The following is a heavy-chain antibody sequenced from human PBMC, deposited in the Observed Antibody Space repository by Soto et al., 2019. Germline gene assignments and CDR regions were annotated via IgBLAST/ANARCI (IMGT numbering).Heavy chain of an antibody. V-gene: IGHV4-59*01. D-gene: IGHD5-12*01. J-gene: IGHJ4*02. CDR2: IYYSGST. CDR3: ARDHGDGYLYYFDY. Sequence: TSETLSLTCTVSGGSISSYYWSWIRQPPGKGLEWIGYIYYSGSTNYNPSLKSRVTISVDTSKNQFSLKLSSVTAADTAVYYCARDHGDGYLYYFDYWGQGTLVTVSS. CDR1: GGSISSYY.